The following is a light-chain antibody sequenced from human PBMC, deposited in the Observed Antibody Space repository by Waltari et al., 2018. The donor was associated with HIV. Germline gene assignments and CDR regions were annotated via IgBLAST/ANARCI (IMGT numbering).Light chain of an antibody. J-gene: IGLJ2*01. CDR1: NIGIKT. V-gene: IGLV3-21*02. CDR2: DDT. Sequence: SYLLTQAPSVSVAPGQAASITCWDKNIGIKTEQWYQQKPGQAPVLVVYDDTDRPSGIPERFSGSNSGNTATLTISRVEAGDEADYYCQVWDESSEHVVFGGGTKVTVL. CDR3: QVWDESSEHVV.